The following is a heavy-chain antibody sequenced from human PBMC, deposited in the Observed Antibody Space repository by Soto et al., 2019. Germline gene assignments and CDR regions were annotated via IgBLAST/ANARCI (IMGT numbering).Heavy chain of an antibody. D-gene: IGHD3-22*01. CDR1: GGTFSSYA. J-gene: IGHJ4*02. Sequence: SVKVSCKXSGGTFSSYAISWVRQAPGQGLEWMGGIIPIFGTANYAQKFQGRVTITADESTSTAYMELSSLRSEDTAVYYCARDLTYYYDSSGSTLDYWGQGTLVTVSS. CDR3: ARDLTYYYDSSGSTLDY. V-gene: IGHV1-69*13. CDR2: IIPIFGTA.